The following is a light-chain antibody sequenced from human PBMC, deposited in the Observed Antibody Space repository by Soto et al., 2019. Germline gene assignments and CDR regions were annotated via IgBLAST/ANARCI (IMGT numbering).Light chain of an antibody. Sequence: EIWLTQSPATLSLSPGERATLSCGASQSVSSYLDWYQQKPGQAPRLLIYDASNRATGIPARLSGSGSGTDFTITISSIEPEDFEVYYCQQYNNWPITFGQGTRLEIK. CDR2: DAS. J-gene: IGKJ5*01. V-gene: IGKV3-11*01. CDR3: QQYNNWPIT. CDR1: QSVSSY.